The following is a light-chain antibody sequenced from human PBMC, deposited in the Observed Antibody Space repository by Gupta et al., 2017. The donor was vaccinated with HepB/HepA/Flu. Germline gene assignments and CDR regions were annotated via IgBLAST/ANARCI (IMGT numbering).Light chain of an antibody. CDR3: CSYAGSYDYV. Sequence: QSALTQPRSVSASPAQSVTISCTGTSSDVGGYNYVSWYQQHPGKAPKLMIYDVSKRPSGVPDRFSGSKSGNTASLTISGLQAEDEADYYCCSYAGSYDYVFGTGTKVTVL. CDR1: SSDVGGYNY. J-gene: IGLJ1*01. CDR2: DVS. V-gene: IGLV2-11*01.